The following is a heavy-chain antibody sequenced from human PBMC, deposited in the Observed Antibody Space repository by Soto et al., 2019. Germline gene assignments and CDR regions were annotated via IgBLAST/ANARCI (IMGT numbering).Heavy chain of an antibody. Sequence: SVKVSCKASGGTFSSYAISWVRQAPGQGLEWMGGIIPIFGTANYAQKFQGRVTITADKSTSTAYMELSSLRAEDTAVYYCARDSGYSSSVGAFDIWGQGTMVTVSS. CDR2: IIPIFGTA. J-gene: IGHJ3*02. CDR1: GGTFSSYA. D-gene: IGHD6-6*01. V-gene: IGHV1-69*06. CDR3: ARDSGYSSSVGAFDI.